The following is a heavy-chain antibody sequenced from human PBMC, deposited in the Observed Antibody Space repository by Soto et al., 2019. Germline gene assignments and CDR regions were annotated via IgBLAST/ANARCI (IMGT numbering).Heavy chain of an antibody. Sequence: QVQLVQSGAEVKKPGASVTVSCKTSGYIFSNYGINWVRQAPGQGLEWMGWISGYNSNTNYAQTVHGRVTMTTYTSTGTVYMELRNLKSDDTAIYYSSGFFMVGGWFDPNYYHGMDVWGQGTTVTVSS. D-gene: IGHD6-19*01. J-gene: IGHJ6*02. V-gene: IGHV1-18*01. CDR3: SGFFMVGGWFDPNYYHGMDV. CDR2: ISGYNSNT. CDR1: GYIFSNYG.